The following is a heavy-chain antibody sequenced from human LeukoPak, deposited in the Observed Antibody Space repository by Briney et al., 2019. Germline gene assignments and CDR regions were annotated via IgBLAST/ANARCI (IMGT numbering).Heavy chain of an antibody. Sequence: GTLSLTCSVSGSSISGYYWSWIPQPPGKGLEWIGYTYYTGNTNYNPSLKSRVTISVDTSKNQFSLNLSSVTAADTAVYYCARLRRYYDSSGYYTIIDYWGQGTLVTVSS. CDR3: ARLRRYYDSSGYYTIIDY. V-gene: IGHV4-59*08. J-gene: IGHJ4*02. CDR1: GSSISGYY. D-gene: IGHD3-22*01. CDR2: TYYTGNT.